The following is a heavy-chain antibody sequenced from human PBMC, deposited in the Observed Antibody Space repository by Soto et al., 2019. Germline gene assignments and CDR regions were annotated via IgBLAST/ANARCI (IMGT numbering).Heavy chain of an antibody. CDR2: IDGSGGFT. J-gene: IGHJ5*02. CDR1: GFTFGTTD. CDR3: VKNSGWFNT. D-gene: IGHD3-10*01. V-gene: IGHV3-23*01. Sequence: QFLQSGGCLVQPGGSLKLSWAASGFTFGTTDMSWVRQAPGEGLEWVSTIDGSGGFTYYADSVKGRFTISRDNSRNTVYLQMNSLRGDDTALYYCVKNSGWFNTWGQGALVTVSS.